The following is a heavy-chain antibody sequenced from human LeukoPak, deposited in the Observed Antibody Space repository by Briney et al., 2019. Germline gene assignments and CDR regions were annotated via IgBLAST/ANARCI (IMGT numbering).Heavy chain of an antibody. V-gene: IGHV1-8*02. CDR1: GGTFSSYA. Sequence: ASVKVSCKASGGTFSSYAISWVRQATGQGLEWMGWMNPNSGNTGYAQKFQGRVTMTRNTSISTAYMELSSLRSEDTAVYLLWFGEFSWFDPWGQGTLVTVSS. D-gene: IGHD3-10*01. J-gene: IGHJ5*02. CDR3: WFGEFSWFDP. CDR2: MNPNSGNT.